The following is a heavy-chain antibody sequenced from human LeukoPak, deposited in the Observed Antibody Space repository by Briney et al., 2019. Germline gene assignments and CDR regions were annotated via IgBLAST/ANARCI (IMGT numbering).Heavy chain of an antibody. J-gene: IGHJ4*02. CDR3: ARDPGYSNSPYYLDY. D-gene: IGHD5-12*01. V-gene: IGHV4-4*07. CDR1: GGSISSYY. CDR2: IYTSGST. Sequence: KASKTLSLTCTVSGGSISSYYWSWIRQPAGKGLEWIGRIYTSGSTNYNPSLKSRVTMSVDTSKNQFSLKLSSVTAADTAVFYCARDPGYSNSPYYLDYWGQGTLVTVSS.